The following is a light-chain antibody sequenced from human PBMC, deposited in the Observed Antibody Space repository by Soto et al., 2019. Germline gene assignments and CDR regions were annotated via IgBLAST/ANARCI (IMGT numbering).Light chain of an antibody. V-gene: IGKV1-39*01. CDR3: QQTYNTPWT. Sequence: DIQMTQSPSSLSASVGHRVTITCRPSQTISVYLNWYQQRPGKAPKLLIYAASSLQAGVPSRFSGSGSGTNFTLTIASLQPEDFATYTCQQTYNTPWTFGQGTKVEIK. CDR1: QTISVY. CDR2: AAS. J-gene: IGKJ1*01.